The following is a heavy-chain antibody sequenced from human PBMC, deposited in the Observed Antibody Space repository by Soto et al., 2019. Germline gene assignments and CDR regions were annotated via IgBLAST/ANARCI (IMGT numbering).Heavy chain of an antibody. CDR3: AADSGSSYGRTSPTH. V-gene: IGHV1-58*01. CDR1: GFTFTSSA. Sequence: ASVKVSCKASGFTFTSSAVQWVRQARGQRLEWIGWIVVGSGNTNYAQKFQERVTITRDMSTSTAYMELSSLRSEDTAVYYCAADSGSSYGRTSPTHCGQGPRVTVSS. J-gene: IGHJ4*02. D-gene: IGHD5-18*01. CDR2: IVVGSGNT.